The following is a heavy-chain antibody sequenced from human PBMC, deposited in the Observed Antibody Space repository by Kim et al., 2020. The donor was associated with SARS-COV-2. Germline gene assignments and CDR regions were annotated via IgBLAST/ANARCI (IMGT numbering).Heavy chain of an antibody. D-gene: IGHD2-21*02. CDR2: IKSKTDGGTT. Sequence: GGSLRLSCAASGFTFSNAWMSWVRQAPGKGLEWVGRIKSKTDGGTTDYAAPVKGRFTISRDDSKNTLYLQMNSLKTEDTAVYYCTTRLSYCGGDCSRFDYWGQGTLVTVSS. CDR3: TTRLSYCGGDCSRFDY. CDR1: GFTFSNAW. V-gene: IGHV3-15*01. J-gene: IGHJ4*02.